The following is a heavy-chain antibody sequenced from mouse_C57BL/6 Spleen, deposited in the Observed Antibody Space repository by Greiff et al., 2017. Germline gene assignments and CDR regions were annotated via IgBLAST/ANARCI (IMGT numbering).Heavy chain of an antibody. V-gene: IGHV1-74*01. CDR2: IHPSDSDT. CDR3: AIPNIPTTWFAY. Sequence: QVQLQQPGAELVKPGASVKVSCKASGYTFTSYWMHWVKQRPGQGLEWIGRIHPSDSDTNYNQKFKGKATLTVDKSSSTAYMRLSSLTSEDSAVFYCAIPNIPTTWFAYWGQGTLVTVSA. J-gene: IGHJ3*01. CDR1: GYTFTSYW.